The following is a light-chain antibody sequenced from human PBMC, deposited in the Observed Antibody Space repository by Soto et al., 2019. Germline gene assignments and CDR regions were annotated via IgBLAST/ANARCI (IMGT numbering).Light chain of an antibody. CDR2: AVT. CDR3: MSYKTSSNWV. V-gene: IGLV2-14*01. CDR1: SSDVGAYKY. Sequence: QSVLTQPASVSGSPGQSITISCTGTSSDVGAYKYVSWYQQHPDKAPKLIIYAVTNRPSGVSNRFSGSKSGNTASLTISRLQAQDEADYYCMSYKTSSNWVFGGGTKFTVL. J-gene: IGLJ3*02.